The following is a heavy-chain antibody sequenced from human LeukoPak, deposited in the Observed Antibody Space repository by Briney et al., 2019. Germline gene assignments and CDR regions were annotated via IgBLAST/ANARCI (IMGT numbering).Heavy chain of an antibody. V-gene: IGHV3-74*01. CDR1: GFTFSSYW. CDR2: INSDGSST. J-gene: IGHJ5*02. D-gene: IGHD3-10*01. Sequence: GGSLRLSCAASGFTFSSYWMHWVRQAPGKGLVWVSRINSDGSSTSYADSVKGRFTISRDNAKNTLYLQMNSLRAEDTALYHCARDPYYYGSGTPNWFDPWGQGTLVTVSS. CDR3: ARDPYYYGSGTPNWFDP.